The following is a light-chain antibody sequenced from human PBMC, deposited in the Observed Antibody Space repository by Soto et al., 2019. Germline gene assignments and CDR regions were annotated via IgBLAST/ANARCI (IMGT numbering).Light chain of an antibody. Sequence: TRCPVPLCLSPGERGILSCGNRQTVNRRYLAWYQQKPGQAPRLLISGASTRATGIPDRFSGSGSGTEFPLTISRVEPEDFAVYYCHQYETLPPTFGQGTQLE. CDR3: HQYETLPPT. J-gene: IGKJ5*01. CDR1: QTVNRRY. CDR2: GAS. V-gene: IGKV3-20*01.